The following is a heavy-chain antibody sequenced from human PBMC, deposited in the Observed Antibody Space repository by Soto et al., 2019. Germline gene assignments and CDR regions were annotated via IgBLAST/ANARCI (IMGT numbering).Heavy chain of an antibody. V-gene: IGHV4-4*02. CDR2: IYHSGST. CDR1: GGSISSSNW. D-gene: IGHD3-16*02. Sequence: PSGTLALTCAVSGGSISSSNWWSGVRRPPGKGLEWIGEIYHSGSTNYNPSLKSRVTISVDKSKNQFSLKLSSVTAADTAVYYCARVPALDDYVWGTCRLHAFDIWGHGTMVTVSS. CDR3: ARVPALDDYVWGTCRLHAFDI. J-gene: IGHJ3*02.